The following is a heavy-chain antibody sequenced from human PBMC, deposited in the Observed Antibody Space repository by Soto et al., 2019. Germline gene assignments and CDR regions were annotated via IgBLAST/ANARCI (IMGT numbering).Heavy chain of an antibody. CDR3: ARDKIPGLFDY. CDR2: INHSGST. J-gene: IGHJ4*02. CDR1: GGSFSGYY. V-gene: IGHV4-34*01. D-gene: IGHD2-21*01. Sequence: QVQLQQWGAGLLKPSETLSLTCAVYGGSFSGYYWTWIRQPPGTGLEWIGEINHSGSTNYNPSLKSRVPISVDPSKNQFSLKLTSVTAADTAVYYCARDKIPGLFDYWGQGTLVTVSS.